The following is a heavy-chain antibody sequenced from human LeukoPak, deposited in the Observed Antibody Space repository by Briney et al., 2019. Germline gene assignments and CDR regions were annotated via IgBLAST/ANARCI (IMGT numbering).Heavy chain of an antibody. D-gene: IGHD3-10*01. CDR3: ASASYVGFEYYFDY. V-gene: IGHV4-39*07. Sequence: SETLSLTCTVSGGSISSSSYYWGWIRQPPGKGLEWIGSIYYSGSTYYNPSLKSRVTISVDTSKNQFSLKLSSVTAADTAVYYCASASYVGFEYYFDYWGQGTLVTVSS. CDR1: GGSISSSSYY. CDR2: IYYSGST. J-gene: IGHJ4*02.